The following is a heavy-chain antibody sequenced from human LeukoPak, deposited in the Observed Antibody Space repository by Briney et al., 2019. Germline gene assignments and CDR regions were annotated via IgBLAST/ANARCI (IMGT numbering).Heavy chain of an antibody. V-gene: IGHV3-21*01. D-gene: IGHD6-13*01. Sequence: GGSLRLSCAASGFTFSSYSMNWVRQAPGKGLEWVSSISSSNNYVYYADSVKGRSTISRDNAKNSLYLQMNSLRAEDTAVYYCARVGELAPIDYWGQGILVTVSS. CDR1: GFTFSSYS. CDR3: ARVGELAPIDY. J-gene: IGHJ4*02. CDR2: ISSSNNYV.